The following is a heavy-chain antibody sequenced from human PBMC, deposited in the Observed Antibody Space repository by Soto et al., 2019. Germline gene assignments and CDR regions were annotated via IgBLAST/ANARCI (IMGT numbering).Heavy chain of an antibody. D-gene: IGHD5-18*01. CDR1: GGSISSSNYY. V-gene: IGHV4-39*01. J-gene: IGHJ4*02. CDR3: ARTGRGDYGYSYFDY. Sequence: SETLSLTCNVSGGSISSSNYYWGWIHQPPGKGLEWIGTIYYSGNTYYNPSLKSRVTISVDTSKNQFSLKLSSVTAADTAVYYCARTGRGDYGYSYFDYWGQGALVTVSS. CDR2: IYYSGNT.